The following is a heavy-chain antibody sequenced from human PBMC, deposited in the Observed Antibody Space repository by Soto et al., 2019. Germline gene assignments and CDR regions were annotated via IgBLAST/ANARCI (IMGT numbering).Heavy chain of an antibody. J-gene: IGHJ4*02. V-gene: IGHV3-7*01. D-gene: IGHD3-22*01. CDR3: ARSRYYDSSAYLTFDY. Sequence: LRLSCAVSGFTFSSYWMSWVRQAPGKGLEWVANIKQDGVEKYYVDSVKGRFSIARDNAKNSLYLQMNSLRAEDTAVYYCARSRYYDSSAYLTFDYWGQGTLVTVSS. CDR2: IKQDGVEK. CDR1: GFTFSSYW.